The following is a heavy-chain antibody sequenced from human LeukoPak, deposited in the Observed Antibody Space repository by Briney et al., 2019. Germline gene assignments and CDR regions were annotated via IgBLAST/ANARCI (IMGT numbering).Heavy chain of an antibody. CDR1: GYTFTSYD. J-gene: IGHJ4*02. D-gene: IGHD3-3*01. V-gene: IGHV1-8*03. Sequence: ASVKVSCKASGYTFTSYDINWVRHATGQGLEWMGWMNPNSGNTGYAQKFQGRVTITRNTSISTAYMELSSLRSEDTAVYYCARGLYYDFWSGSYQPFDYWGQGTLVTVSS. CDR3: ARGLYYDFWSGSYQPFDY. CDR2: MNPNSGNT.